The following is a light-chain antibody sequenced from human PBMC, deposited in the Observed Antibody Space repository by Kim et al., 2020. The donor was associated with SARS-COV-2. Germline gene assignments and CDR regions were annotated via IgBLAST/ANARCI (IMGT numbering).Light chain of an antibody. CDR2: GNS. CDR3: QSYDSSLV. V-gene: IGLV1-40*01. CDR1: SSNIGAGYD. J-gene: IGLJ2*01. Sequence: QSVLTQPPSVSGAPGQRVTISCTGSSSNIGAGYDVHWYQQLPGTAPKLLIYGNSNRPSGVPDRFSGSKSGTSASLAITGLQAEDEADYCCQSYDSSLVFGGGTQLTVL.